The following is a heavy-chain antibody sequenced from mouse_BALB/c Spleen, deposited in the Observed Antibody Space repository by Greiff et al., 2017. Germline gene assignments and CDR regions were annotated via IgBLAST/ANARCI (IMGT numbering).Heavy chain of an antibody. CDR3: ARGSTTGLLDY. CDR1: GYTFTSYT. V-gene: IGHV1-4*01. J-gene: IGHJ2*01. Sequence: QVQLQQSGADLARPGASVKMSCKASGYTFTSYTMHWVKQRPGQGLEWIGYINPSSGYTNYNQKFKDKATLTADKSSSTAYMQLSSLTSEDSAVYYCARGSTTGLLDYWGQGTTLTVSS. D-gene: IGHD1-1*01. CDR2: INPSSGYT.